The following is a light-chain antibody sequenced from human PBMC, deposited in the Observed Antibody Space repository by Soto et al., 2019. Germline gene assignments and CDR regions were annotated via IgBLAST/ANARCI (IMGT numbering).Light chain of an antibody. J-gene: IGLJ1*01. CDR1: SSDVGDYNY. CDR3: SSYSTSTTRV. Sequence: QSALTQPASVSGSPGQSITISCTGTSSDVGDYNYVSWYQQHPGKAPKLMIYDVSNRPSGVSNRFSGSKSGSTASLTISGLQAEDGAVYYCSSYSTSTTRVFGTGTKLTVL. V-gene: IGLV2-14*01. CDR2: DVS.